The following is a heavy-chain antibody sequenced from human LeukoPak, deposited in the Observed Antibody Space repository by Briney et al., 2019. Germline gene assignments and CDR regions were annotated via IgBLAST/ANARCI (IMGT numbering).Heavy chain of an antibody. V-gene: IGHV7-4-1*02. D-gene: IGHD3-3*01. CDR1: GYTFTSYA. CDR2: INTDTGNP. J-gene: IGHJ6*02. CDR3: ARDVASYYDFWSGYYPLYYYYYGMDV. Sequence: GASVKVSCKASGYTFTSYAMNWVRQAPGQGLEWMGWINTDTGNPTYAQGFTGRFVFSLDTSVSTAYLQISSLKAEDTAVYYCARDVASYYDFWSGYYPLYYYYYGMDVWGQGTTVTVSS.